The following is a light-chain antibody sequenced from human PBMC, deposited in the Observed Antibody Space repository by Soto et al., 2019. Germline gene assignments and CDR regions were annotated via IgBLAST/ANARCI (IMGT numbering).Light chain of an antibody. J-gene: IGKJ2*01. Sequence: EIVLTQSPATLSLSPGERATLSCRASQSVDSNYLAWYQQKPGQAPRLLIYAASSRATGIPDRFSGNGSGTDFTLTISRLEPEDFAVYYCQQYDNSLYTFGQGTKLEIK. CDR2: AAS. V-gene: IGKV3-20*01. CDR3: QQYDNSLYT. CDR1: QSVDSNY.